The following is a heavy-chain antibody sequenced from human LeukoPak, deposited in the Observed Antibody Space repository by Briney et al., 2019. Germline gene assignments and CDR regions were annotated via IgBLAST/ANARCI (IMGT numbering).Heavy chain of an antibody. CDR2: IWYDGSNK. J-gene: IGHJ4*02. Sequence: GGSLRLSCAASGFTFSSYSMNWVRQAPGKGLEWVAVIWYDGSNKYYADSVKGRFTISRDNSKNMVHLQMNSLTGEDTALYYCVRRGDASSGWGDHDFWGQGALVTVSS. CDR1: GFTFSSYS. D-gene: IGHD6-19*01. CDR3: VRRGDASSGWGDHDF. V-gene: IGHV3-33*08.